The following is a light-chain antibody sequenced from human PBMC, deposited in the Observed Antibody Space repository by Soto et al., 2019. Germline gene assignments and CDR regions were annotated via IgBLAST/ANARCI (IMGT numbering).Light chain of an antibody. Sequence: EIVLTQSPGTLSLSPGERATLSCRSSQGGSTNYLAWYQQKPGQAPRLLIYNTSRRATGIPDRFIGSGSETDFPLTISRLGPEDFAVYYCQQYGSPLTFGGGTKVEI. CDR1: QGGSTNY. J-gene: IGKJ4*01. V-gene: IGKV3-20*01. CDR2: NTS. CDR3: QQYGSPLT.